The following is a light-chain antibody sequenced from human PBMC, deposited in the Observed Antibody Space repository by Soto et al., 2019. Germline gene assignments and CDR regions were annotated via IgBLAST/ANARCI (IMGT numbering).Light chain of an antibody. V-gene: IGLV2-11*01. CDR1: SSDVGGYNY. CDR2: DVS. CDR3: CSYAGSYNA. Sequence: QSALTQPRSVSGSPGQSVTISCTGTSSDVGGYNYVSWYQQHPGKAPKLMIYDVSKRPSGVPDRFSGSKSGNTASLTISGLQAEDEADYYCCSYAGSYNAFGTGTKLTVL. J-gene: IGLJ1*01.